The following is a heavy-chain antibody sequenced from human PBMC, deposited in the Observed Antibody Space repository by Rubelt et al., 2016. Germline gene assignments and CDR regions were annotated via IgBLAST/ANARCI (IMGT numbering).Heavy chain of an antibody. D-gene: IGHD1-1*01. V-gene: IGHV4-34*01. J-gene: IGHJ6*03. CDR2: INHRVST. CDR1: GGSFSDYY. Sequence: QVQLQQWGAGLLKPSETLSLTCAVYGGSFSDYYWRWIRLPPGKGLEWIGEINHRVSTNYNPSLKSRVTISVYTSKNQFSRWLSSVTAADTAVYYVARSTWMGSYYYMDVWGLGTTVTVSS. CDR3: ARSTWMGSYYYMDV.